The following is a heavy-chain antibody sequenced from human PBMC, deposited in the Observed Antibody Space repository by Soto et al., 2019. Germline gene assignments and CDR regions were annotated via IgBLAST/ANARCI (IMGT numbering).Heavy chain of an antibody. CDR2: INHSGST. J-gene: IGHJ4*02. CDR3: ASRKEVGYCSGGSCYSYYFDY. Sequence: SETLSLTCAVYGGSFSGYYWSWIRQPPGKGLEWIGEINHSGSTNYNPSLKSRVTISVDTSKNQFSLKLSSVTAADTAVYYCASRKEVGYCSGGSCYSYYFDYWGQGTLVTVSS. CDR1: GGSFSGYY. D-gene: IGHD2-15*01. V-gene: IGHV4-34*01.